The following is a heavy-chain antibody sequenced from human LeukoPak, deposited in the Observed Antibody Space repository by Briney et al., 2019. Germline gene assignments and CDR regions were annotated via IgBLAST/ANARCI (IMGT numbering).Heavy chain of an antibody. CDR1: GYTFTRNA. J-gene: IGHJ4*02. Sequence: GASVKVSCKASGYTFTRNALHWVRQAPGQRLEWMGWINAGNGNTQYSQEFQGRVTFSRDTSASTAYMELSSLRSEDMAVYYCARSLGVGSTLDYWGQGTLVTVSS. CDR2: INAGNGNT. V-gene: IGHV1-3*03. CDR3: ARSLGVGSTLDY. D-gene: IGHD1-26*01.